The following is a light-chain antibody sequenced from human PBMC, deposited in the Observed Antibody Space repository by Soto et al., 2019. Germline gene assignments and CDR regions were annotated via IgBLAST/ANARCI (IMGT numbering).Light chain of an antibody. CDR2: GAS. CDR1: QSVSNNY. Sequence: SVLTHFPGTLSLSPVERATLSCRASQSVSNNYLAWYQQKPGQAPRLLIYGASSRATGVPDRFSGGGSGTDFTLTISRLEPEDFAVYYCQQYGSSGTFGQGTKVDIK. CDR3: QQYGSSGT. V-gene: IGKV3-20*01. J-gene: IGKJ1*01.